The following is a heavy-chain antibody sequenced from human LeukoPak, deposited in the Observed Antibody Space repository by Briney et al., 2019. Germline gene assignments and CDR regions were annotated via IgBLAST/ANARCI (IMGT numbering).Heavy chain of an antibody. Sequence: GGPREISGQGSGSPFTTYWIAGAGRLHGKGREWMGIIYTGDSDTTYSPSFQGQFTISADKSISTAYLQWSSLKASDTAMYYCARQQVAYDDYYGMDVWGKGTTVTVSS. D-gene: IGHD2-15*01. CDR3: ARQQVAYDDYYGMDV. V-gene: IGHV5-51*01. CDR1: GSPFTTYW. J-gene: IGHJ6*04. CDR2: IYTGDSDT.